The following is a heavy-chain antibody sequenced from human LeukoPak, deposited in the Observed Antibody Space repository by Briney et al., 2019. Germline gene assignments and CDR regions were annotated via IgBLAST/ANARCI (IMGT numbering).Heavy chain of an antibody. CDR1: GFTFSSYA. CDR2: IRYDGSDK. J-gene: IGHJ4*02. D-gene: IGHD3-22*01. CDR3: ARGGYYFDTSGYYPVDS. V-gene: IGHV3-30*02. Sequence: PGGSLRLSCAASGFTFSSYAMSWVRQAPGKGLEWVAFIRYDGSDKYYADSVKGRFTISRDNAKNSLYLQMNSLRAEDTAVYYCARGGYYFDTSGYYPVDSWGQGTLVTVSS.